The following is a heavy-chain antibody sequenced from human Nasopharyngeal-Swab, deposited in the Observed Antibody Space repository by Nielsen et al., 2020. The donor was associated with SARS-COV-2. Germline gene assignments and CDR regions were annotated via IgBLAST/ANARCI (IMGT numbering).Heavy chain of an antibody. D-gene: IGHD3-3*01. CDR1: GFTSSSYS. J-gene: IGHJ6*02. CDR3: ARDRTTIFGVVISVYYYGMDV. Sequence: GESLKISCAASGFTSSSYSMNWVRQAPGKGLQWVSYISTGGNTIHYADSVKGRFTISRDNAKNSLYLQMNTLRAEDTAVYYCARDRTTIFGVVISVYYYGMDVWGQGTTVTVSS. CDR2: ISTGGNTI. V-gene: IGHV3-48*04.